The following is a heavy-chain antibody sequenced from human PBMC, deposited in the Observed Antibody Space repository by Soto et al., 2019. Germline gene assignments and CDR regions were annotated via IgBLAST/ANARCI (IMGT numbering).Heavy chain of an antibody. Sequence: GGSLRLSCAASGFTFSSYAMSWVRQAPGKGLEWVSAISGSGGSTYYADSVKGRFTISRDNSKNTLYLQMNSLRAEDTAVYYCAKVYYDFWSGYYISDYYYYYMDVWGKGTTVTVSS. V-gene: IGHV3-23*01. D-gene: IGHD3-3*01. CDR1: GFTFSSYA. CDR3: AKVYYDFWSGYYISDYYYYYMDV. CDR2: ISGSGGST. J-gene: IGHJ6*03.